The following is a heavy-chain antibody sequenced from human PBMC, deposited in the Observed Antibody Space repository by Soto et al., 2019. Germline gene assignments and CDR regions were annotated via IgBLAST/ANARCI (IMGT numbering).Heavy chain of an antibody. CDR1: GGSISSTSYY. J-gene: IGHJ2*01. CDR2: FYYSGST. CDR3: ARVGGTCYSVSCWYFDL. Sequence: QLQLQESGPGLVKPSETLSLTCTVSGGSISSTSYYWGWIRQPPGKGLEWIGSFYYSGSTHYNPSLKSRVTISVDTSKNQFSLKLSSVTAADTAVYYCARVGGTCYSVSCWYFDLWGRGTLVTVSS. V-gene: IGHV4-39*01. D-gene: IGHD2-15*01.